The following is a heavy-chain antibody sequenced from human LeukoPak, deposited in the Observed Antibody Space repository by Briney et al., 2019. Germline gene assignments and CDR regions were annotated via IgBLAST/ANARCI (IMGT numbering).Heavy chain of an antibody. J-gene: IGHJ4*02. D-gene: IGHD4-17*01. CDR2: IWYDGSNK. V-gene: IGHV3-30*19. CDR1: GFTFSSYG. Sequence: GGSLRLSCAASGFTFSSYGMHWVRQAPGKGLEWVAVIWYDGSNKHYTDSVKGRFTISRDNSKNTLYLQMNSLTTEDTAVYYCARNDYGEYFFDYWGQGTLVTVSS. CDR3: ARNDYGEYFFDY.